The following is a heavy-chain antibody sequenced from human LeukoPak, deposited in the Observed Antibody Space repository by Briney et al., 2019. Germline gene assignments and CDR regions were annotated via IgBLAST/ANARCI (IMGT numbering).Heavy chain of an antibody. Sequence: SQTLSLTCTVSGVSISSYYWSWIRQPAGKGLEWIGRIYTSGSTNYNPSLKSRVTMSVDTSKNQFSLKLSSVTAADTAVYYCARDRQPGAFDIWGQGTMVTVSS. CDR3: ARDRQPGAFDI. J-gene: IGHJ3*02. V-gene: IGHV4-4*07. CDR2: IYTSGST. CDR1: GVSISSYY. D-gene: IGHD2-2*01.